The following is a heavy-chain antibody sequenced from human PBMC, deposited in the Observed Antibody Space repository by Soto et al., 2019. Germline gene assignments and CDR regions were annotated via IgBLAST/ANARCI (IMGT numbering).Heavy chain of an antibody. Sequence: GGSLRLSCTASGFTFGDYPMSWFRQAPGKGLEWVSYIRVKVHGGTTEYAASVKGRFTMSRDDPNSIAYLQMNSLKTEDTAVYYCVRAVRVIGDAFDMWGQGTMVTVSS. CDR3: VRAVRVIGDAFDM. V-gene: IGHV3-49*03. J-gene: IGHJ3*02. CDR1: GFTFGDYP. CDR2: IRVKVHGGTT. D-gene: IGHD3-10*01.